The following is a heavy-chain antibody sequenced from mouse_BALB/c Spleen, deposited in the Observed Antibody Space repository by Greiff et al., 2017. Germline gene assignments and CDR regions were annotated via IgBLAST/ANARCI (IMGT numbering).Heavy chain of an antibody. CDR3: AREGDSSGYVGY. Sequence: VQLQQSGAELVRPGVSVKISCKGSGYTFTDYAMHWVKQSHAKSLEWIGVISTYYGDASYNQKFKGKATMTVDKSSSTAYMELARLTSEDSAIYYCAREGDSSGYVGYWGQGTLVTVSA. CDR2: ISTYYGDA. D-gene: IGHD3-2*01. CDR1: GYTFTDYA. V-gene: IGHV1S137*01. J-gene: IGHJ3*01.